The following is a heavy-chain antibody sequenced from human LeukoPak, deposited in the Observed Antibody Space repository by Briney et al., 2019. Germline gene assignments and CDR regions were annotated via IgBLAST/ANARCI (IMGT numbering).Heavy chain of an antibody. CDR2: IYHSGST. J-gene: IGHJ4*02. CDR1: GYPISSGNY. CDR3: ARDGDFYYFDY. Sequence: SETLSLTCTVSGYPISSGNYWGWIRQPPGKGPEWIGSIYHSGSTYYNPSLKSRVSISVDTSKNQFSLRLSSVTAADTAVYYCARDGDFYYFDYWGQGTLVTVSS. V-gene: IGHV4-38-2*02.